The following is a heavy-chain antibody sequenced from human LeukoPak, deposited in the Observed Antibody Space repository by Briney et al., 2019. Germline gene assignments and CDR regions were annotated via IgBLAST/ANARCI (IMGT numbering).Heavy chain of an antibody. D-gene: IGHD6-6*01. J-gene: IGHJ4*02. CDR2: IIPIFGTG. CDR3: ARVGFFRTNLASPIHAGRYLDY. CDR1: GGSFSNHA. V-gene: IGHV1-69*13. Sequence: RASVKVSCKASGGSFSNHAIIWVRQAPGQGLEWMGGIIPIFGTGNNAQKYQGRVTITADESTSTAYMDLNSLRSEDTAVYYCARVGFFRTNLASPIHAGRYLDYWGQGTLVTVSS.